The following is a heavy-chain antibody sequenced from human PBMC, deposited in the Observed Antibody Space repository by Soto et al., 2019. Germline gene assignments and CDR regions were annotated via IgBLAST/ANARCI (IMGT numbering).Heavy chain of an antibody. J-gene: IGHJ6*02. Sequence: EVQLLESGGGLVQPGGSLRLSCAASGFTFSNYAMSWVRQAPGKGLEWVAAFSGSGSKTYYADSVRGRFTIARDNSKNTLYLQMNSLRAEDTAVYYCASTRYDFWSGYYYYYGMDVWGQGTTVTVSS. CDR2: FSGSGSKT. CDR3: ASTRYDFWSGYYYYYGMDV. V-gene: IGHV3-23*01. CDR1: GFTFSNYA. D-gene: IGHD3-3*01.